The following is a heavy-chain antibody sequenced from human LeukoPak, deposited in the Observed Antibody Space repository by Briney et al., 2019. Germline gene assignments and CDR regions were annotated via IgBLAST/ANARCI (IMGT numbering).Heavy chain of an antibody. CDR3: ARDGYSGWADD. J-gene: IGHJ4*02. Sequence: GGSLRLTCAASGFTFSSYSMNWVRQAPGKGLEWVSSISSSSSYIYYADSVKGRFTISRDNAKNSLYLQMNSLRAEDTAVYYCARDGYSGWADDWGEGTLVTVSS. CDR2: ISSSSSYI. D-gene: IGHD6-19*01. V-gene: IGHV3-21*01. CDR1: GFTFSSYS.